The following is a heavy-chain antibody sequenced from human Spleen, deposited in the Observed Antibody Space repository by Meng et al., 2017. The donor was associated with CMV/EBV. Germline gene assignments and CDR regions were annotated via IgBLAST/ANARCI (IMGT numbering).Heavy chain of an antibody. D-gene: IGHD3-10*01. J-gene: IGHJ4*02. Sequence: SVKVSCKASGVIFSSYAISWVRQAPGQGLGWMGGIIPMFGTSNYAHKFQGRVTITTDKSASTAYMELSSLRSEDTAVYYCARAGYYGSGTYYNDYFDSWGQGTLVTVSS. V-gene: IGHV1-69*05. CDR2: IIPMFGTS. CDR1: GVIFSSYA. CDR3: ARAGYYGSGTYYNDYFDS.